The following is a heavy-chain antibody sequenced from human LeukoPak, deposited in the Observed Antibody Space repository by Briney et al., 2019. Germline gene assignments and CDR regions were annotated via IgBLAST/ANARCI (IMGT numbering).Heavy chain of an antibody. Sequence: PGGSLRLSCAASGFTFTSYNMHWVRQAPGKGLEWVALISYDGRNKYYADSVKGRFTISRDTSNNTLFVHLKSLRPEDTAVYYCVRAYSGYHFNLWGQGTLVTVSS. CDR1: GFTFTSYN. CDR2: ISYDGRNK. CDR3: VRAYSGYHFNL. J-gene: IGHJ4*02. V-gene: IGHV3-30-3*01. D-gene: IGHD5-12*01.